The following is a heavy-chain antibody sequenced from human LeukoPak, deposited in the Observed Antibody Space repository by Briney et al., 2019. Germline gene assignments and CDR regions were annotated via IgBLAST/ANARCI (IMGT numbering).Heavy chain of an antibody. Sequence: SVKVSCKASGYTFTSYAISWVRQAPGQGLEWMGGIIPIFGTANYAQKFQGRVTITADESTSTAYMELSSLRSEDTAVYYCARVGTITIFGVVYYYYGMDVWGQGTTVTVSS. V-gene: IGHV1-69*13. J-gene: IGHJ6*02. CDR3: ARVGTITIFGVVYYYYGMDV. D-gene: IGHD3-3*01. CDR2: IIPIFGTA. CDR1: GYTFTSYA.